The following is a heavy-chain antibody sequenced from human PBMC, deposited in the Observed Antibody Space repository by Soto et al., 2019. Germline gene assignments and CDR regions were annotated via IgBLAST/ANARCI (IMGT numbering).Heavy chain of an antibody. CDR2: IIPIFGTA. Sequence: QVQLVQSGAEVKKPGSSVKVSCKASGGTFRSYAISWVRQAPGQGLAWMGGIIPIFGTANYAQQFQGRVTITADESTSKVYMELSSLKSEDTAVYYCASSADNSGWYYFDYWGQGTLVTVSS. V-gene: IGHV1-69*12. CDR3: ASSADNSGWYYFDY. D-gene: IGHD6-19*01. CDR1: GGTFRSYA. J-gene: IGHJ4*02.